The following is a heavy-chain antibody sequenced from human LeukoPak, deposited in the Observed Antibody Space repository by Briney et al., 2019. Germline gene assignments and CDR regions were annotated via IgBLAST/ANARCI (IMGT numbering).Heavy chain of an antibody. CDR1: GYTFTSYG. CDR2: ISAYNGNT. V-gene: IGHV1-18*01. J-gene: IGHJ5*02. CDR3: ARGEGVYYYGSRGDWFDP. D-gene: IGHD3-22*01. Sequence: GASVKVSCKASGYTFTSYGISWVRQAPGQGLEWMGWISAYNGNTNYAQKLQGRVTMTTDTSTSTAYMELRSLRSDDTAVYYCARGEGVYYYGSRGDWFDPWGQGTLVTVSS.